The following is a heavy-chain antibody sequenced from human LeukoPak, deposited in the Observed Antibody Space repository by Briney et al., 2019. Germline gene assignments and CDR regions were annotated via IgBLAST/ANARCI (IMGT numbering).Heavy chain of an antibody. Sequence: PGGSLRLSCAASGFTFSSYAMSWVRQAPGKGLEWVSDIYSGGGTDYADSVKGRFTISRDNSKNILYLQMNSLRAEDTAVYYCARAVGVTAIHNAFDIWGQGTMVTVSS. CDR1: GFTFSSYA. CDR2: IYSGGGT. J-gene: IGHJ3*02. V-gene: IGHV3-66*02. CDR3: ARAVGVTAIHNAFDI. D-gene: IGHD2-21*02.